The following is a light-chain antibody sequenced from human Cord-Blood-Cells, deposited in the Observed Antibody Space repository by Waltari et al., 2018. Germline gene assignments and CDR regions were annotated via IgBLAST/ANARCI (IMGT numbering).Light chain of an antibody. CDR2: SNN. CDR1: SSDIGRKT. CDR3: AAWDDSLNGPV. Sequence: QSVLTQHPPASGPPGQGGTLSCSGSSSDIGRKTVNWYPQRPGTAPKLLIYSNNQRPSGVPDRFSGPKSGTSASLAISGLQSEDEADYYCAAWDDSLNGPVFGGGTKLTVL. J-gene: IGLJ2*01. V-gene: IGLV1-44*01.